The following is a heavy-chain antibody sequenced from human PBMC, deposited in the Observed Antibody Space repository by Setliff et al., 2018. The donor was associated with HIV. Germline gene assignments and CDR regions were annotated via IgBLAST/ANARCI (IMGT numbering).Heavy chain of an antibody. Sequence: SETLSLTCAVYGGSFSGYFWTWIRQSPHKSLEWIGDIDHGGDTNYNTSLKSRVIISRDTSKNQFTLKWTSVTAADTAVYYCARVGDFYDGSGHYSVLDAFDMWGHGTKVTVSS. D-gene: IGHD3-22*01. V-gene: IGHV4-34*01. CDR2: IDHGGDT. CDR3: ARVGDFYDGSGHYSVLDAFDM. CDR1: GGSFSGYF. J-gene: IGHJ3*02.